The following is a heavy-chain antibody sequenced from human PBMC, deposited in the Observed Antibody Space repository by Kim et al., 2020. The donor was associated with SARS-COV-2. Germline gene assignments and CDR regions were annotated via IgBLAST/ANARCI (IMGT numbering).Heavy chain of an antibody. J-gene: IGHJ4*02. CDR2: GST. V-gene: IGHV4-39*01. D-gene: IGHD4-4*01. Sequence: GSTDHLPSLHTRVTVSVDTSKNRFSLELSSVTAADTAVYYCARIYSNVDYWGQGTLVTVSS. CDR3: ARIYSNVDY.